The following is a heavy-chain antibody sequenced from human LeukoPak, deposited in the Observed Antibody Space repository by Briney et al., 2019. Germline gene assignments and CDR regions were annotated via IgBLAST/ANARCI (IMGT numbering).Heavy chain of an antibody. Sequence: GESLKISCKGSGYSFTSYWIGWVRQMPGKGLEWMGIIYPGDSDTRYSPSFQGQVTISADKSISTAYLQWSSLKASDTATYYCAGSNYYYDSSGPIDAFDIWGQGTMVTVSS. V-gene: IGHV5-51*01. CDR3: AGSNYYYDSSGPIDAFDI. CDR2: IYPGDSDT. J-gene: IGHJ3*02. CDR1: GYSFTSYW. D-gene: IGHD3-22*01.